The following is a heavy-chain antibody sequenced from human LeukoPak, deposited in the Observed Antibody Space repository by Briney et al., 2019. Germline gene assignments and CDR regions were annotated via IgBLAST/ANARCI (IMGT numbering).Heavy chain of an antibody. CDR1: GFTFSSYG. J-gene: IGHJ4*02. CDR3: ARDRDDIAVAGTGDY. V-gene: IGHV3-48*01. Sequence: PGGSLRLSCAASGFTFSSYGMHWVRQAPGKGLEWVSYISSSSSTIYYADSVKGRFTISRDNAKNSLYLQMNSLRAEDTAVYYCARDRDDIAVAGTGDYWGQGTLVTVSS. CDR2: ISSSSSTI. D-gene: IGHD6-19*01.